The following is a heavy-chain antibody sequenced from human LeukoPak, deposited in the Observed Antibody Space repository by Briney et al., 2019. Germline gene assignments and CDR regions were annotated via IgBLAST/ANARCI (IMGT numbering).Heavy chain of an antibody. CDR2: IYTSGST. Sequence: SQTLSLTCTVSGGSISSGSYYWSWIRQPAGKGLEWIGRIYTSGSTNYNPSLKSRVTISVDTSKNQFSLKLSSVTAADTAVYYCAREAYSDAFDIWGQGTMVTVSS. CDR3: AREAYSDAFDI. CDR1: GGSISSGSYY. V-gene: IGHV4-61*02. D-gene: IGHD2-21*01. J-gene: IGHJ3*02.